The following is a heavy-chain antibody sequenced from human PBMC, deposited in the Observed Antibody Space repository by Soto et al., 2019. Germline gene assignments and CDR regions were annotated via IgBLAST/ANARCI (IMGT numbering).Heavy chain of an antibody. CDR1: GGSISSGGYS. J-gene: IGHJ4*02. CDR3: AREKIGQGYSYGFDY. CDR2: IRHSGST. D-gene: IGHD5-18*01. Sequence: SETLSLTCAVSGGSISSGGYSWNWIRQPPGKGLEWIGYIRHSGSTYYNPSLKSRVTISVDRSKNQFSLNLNSVTAADTAVYYCAREKIGQGYSYGFDYWGQGTLVTVSS. V-gene: IGHV4-30-2*01.